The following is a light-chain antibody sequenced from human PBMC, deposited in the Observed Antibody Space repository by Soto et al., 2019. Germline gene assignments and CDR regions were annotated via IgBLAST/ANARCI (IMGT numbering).Light chain of an antibody. CDR1: QSVLYSSNNKNY. V-gene: IGKV4-1*01. CDR2: WAS. Sequence: DIVMTQSPDSLAVSLGERATINCKSSQSVLYSSNNKNYLAWYQQKPGQPPKLLIYWASTREAGVPDRFSGSASATDFTPTNSSLQAEDVAVYFCQQYYTTPRTFGQGTKVEIK. J-gene: IGKJ1*01. CDR3: QQYYTTPRT.